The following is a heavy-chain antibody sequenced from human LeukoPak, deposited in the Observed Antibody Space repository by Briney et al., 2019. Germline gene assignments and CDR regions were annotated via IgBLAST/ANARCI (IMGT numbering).Heavy chain of an antibody. Sequence: GGSLRLSCAASGFTFSSYWMNWVRQAPGKGLEWVANIKQDGSEKYYVDSVKGRFTISRDNSKNTLYLQMNSLRAEDTAVYYCAKVPYYDSSGYYDYWGQGTLVTVSS. CDR1: GFTFSSYW. J-gene: IGHJ4*02. CDR2: IKQDGSEK. D-gene: IGHD3-22*01. V-gene: IGHV3-7*01. CDR3: AKVPYYDSSGYYDY.